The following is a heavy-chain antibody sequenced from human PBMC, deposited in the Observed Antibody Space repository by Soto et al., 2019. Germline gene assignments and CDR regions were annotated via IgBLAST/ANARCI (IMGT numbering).Heavy chain of an antibody. V-gene: IGHV3-33*01. J-gene: IGHJ6*02. CDR1: GFTFSSYG. Sequence: GESLKISCAASGFTFSSYGMHWVRQAPGKGLEWVAVIWYDGSNKYYADSVEGRFTISRDNAKNSLYLQMNSLRDEDTAVYYCARAPTLDFWSGYYALDGMDVWGQGTTVTVSS. D-gene: IGHD3-3*01. CDR3: ARAPTLDFWSGYYALDGMDV. CDR2: IWYDGSNK.